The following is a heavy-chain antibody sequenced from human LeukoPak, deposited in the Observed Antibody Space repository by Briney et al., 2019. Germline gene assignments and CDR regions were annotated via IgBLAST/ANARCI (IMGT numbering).Heavy chain of an antibody. CDR3: ARKGPETYNFDF. D-gene: IGHD5-18*01. CDR2: IRPSGST. CDR1: GYTFTSYY. V-gene: IGHV1-46*01. J-gene: IGHJ4*02. Sequence: ASLKVSCKASGYTFTSYYIHWVRQAPGQGLEYMGIIRPSGSTAYAQKFQGRVTMTRDTSTSAVYMELSSLRPEDTAVYYCARKGPETYNFDFWGQGTQVTVSS.